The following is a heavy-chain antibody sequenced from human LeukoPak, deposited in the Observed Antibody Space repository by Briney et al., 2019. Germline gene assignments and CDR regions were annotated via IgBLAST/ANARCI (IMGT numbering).Heavy chain of an antibody. D-gene: IGHD1-26*01. V-gene: IGHV3-74*01. CDR3: ARDEVGVGATHDY. Sequence: PGGSLRLSCAASGFTFSSYWMHWVRQAPGKGLVWVSRTSKDGSSTYYADSVKGRFTISRDNAKNTLYLQMNSLRAEDTAVYYCARDEVGVGATHDYWGQGTLVTVSS. CDR1: GFTFSSYW. J-gene: IGHJ4*02. CDR2: TSKDGSST.